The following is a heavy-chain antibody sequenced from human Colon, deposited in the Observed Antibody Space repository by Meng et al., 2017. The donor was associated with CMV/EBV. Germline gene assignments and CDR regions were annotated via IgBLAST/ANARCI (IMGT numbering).Heavy chain of an antibody. CDR2: VTYDGTNK. D-gene: IGHD4-11*01. V-gene: IGHV3-30*02. CDR1: GFTFSSYT. J-gene: IGHJ6*02. CDR3: AKDPNESHDYPRGAYNYYGMDV. Sequence: GESLKISCAASGFTFSSYTMHWVRQAPGKGLEWVAFVTYDGTNKFYGDSVKGRFTISRDTYKNSVYLQMDSLRPEDTAPYYCAKDPNESHDYPRGAYNYYGMDVWGQGTTVTVSS.